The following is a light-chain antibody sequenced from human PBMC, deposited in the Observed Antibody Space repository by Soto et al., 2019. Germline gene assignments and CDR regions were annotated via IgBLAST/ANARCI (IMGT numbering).Light chain of an antibody. CDR2: GAS. CDR3: QQYNNWPPMYT. CDR1: QSVSSN. J-gene: IGKJ2*01. V-gene: IGKV3-15*01. Sequence: EIVMTQSPATLSVSPGERATLSCRASQSVSSNLAWYQQKPGQAPRLLIYGASTRATGIPARFSGSGSGTEFTLTISILQSEDFAVYYCQQYNNWPPMYTFGQWTKLEIK.